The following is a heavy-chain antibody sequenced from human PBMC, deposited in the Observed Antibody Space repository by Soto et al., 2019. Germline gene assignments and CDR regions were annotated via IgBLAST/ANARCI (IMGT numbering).Heavy chain of an antibody. D-gene: IGHD2-2*01. CDR1: GGSIISYY. CDR3: ARKCSSTSCYGILDY. Sequence: PSETLCLTCTVSGGSIISYYWSWIRKPPGKGLEWIGYIYYSGSTNYNPSLKSRVTISVDTSKNQFSLKLSSVTAADTAVYYCARKCSSTSCYGILDYWGQGTLVTVSS. CDR2: IYYSGST. J-gene: IGHJ4*02. V-gene: IGHV4-59*08.